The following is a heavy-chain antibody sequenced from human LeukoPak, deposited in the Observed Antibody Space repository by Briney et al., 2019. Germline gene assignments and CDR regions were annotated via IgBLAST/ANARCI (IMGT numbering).Heavy chain of an antibody. D-gene: IGHD6-19*01. CDR1: GGSFSGYY. CDR2: INHSGST. CDR3: ARSGPLAVAGTYYYYYMDV. Sequence: SETLSLTCAVYGGSFSGYYWSWIRQPPGKGLEWIGEINHSGSTNYNPSLKSRVTISVDTSKNQFSLKLSSVTAADTAVYYCARSGPLAVAGTYYYYYMDVWGKGTTVTVSS. J-gene: IGHJ6*03. V-gene: IGHV4-34*01.